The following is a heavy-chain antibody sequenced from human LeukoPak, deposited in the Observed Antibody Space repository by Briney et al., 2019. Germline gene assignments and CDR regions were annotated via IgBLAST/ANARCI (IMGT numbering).Heavy chain of an antibody. CDR3: ARSTGYSSSWELFDY. J-gene: IGHJ4*02. D-gene: IGHD6-13*01. Sequence: ASVKVSCKASGYTFTGYYMHWVRQAPGQGLEWMGWINPNSGGTNYAQKFQGRVTMTRDTSISTAYMELSRLRSDDTAVYYCARSTGYSSSWELFDYWGQGTLVTVSS. V-gene: IGHV1-2*02. CDR2: INPNSGGT. CDR1: GYTFTGYY.